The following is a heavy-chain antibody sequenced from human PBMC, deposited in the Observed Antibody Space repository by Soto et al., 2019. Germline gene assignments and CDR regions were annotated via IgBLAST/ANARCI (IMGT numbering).Heavy chain of an antibody. CDR3: ASRSSGRYALPYYYYGMDV. Sequence: QVQLVESGGGVVQPGRSLRLSCAASGFTFSSYAMHWVRQAPGKGLEWVAVISYDGSNKYYADSVKGRFTISRDNSKNTLYLQMNSLRAEDTAVYYCASRSSGRYALPYYYYGMDVWGQGTTVTVSS. J-gene: IGHJ6*02. D-gene: IGHD6-19*01. CDR2: ISYDGSNK. V-gene: IGHV3-30-3*01. CDR1: GFTFSSYA.